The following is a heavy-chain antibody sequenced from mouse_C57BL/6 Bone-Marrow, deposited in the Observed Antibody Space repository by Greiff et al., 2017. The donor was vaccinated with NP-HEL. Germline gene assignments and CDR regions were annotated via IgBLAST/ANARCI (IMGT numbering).Heavy chain of an antibody. V-gene: IGHV10-1*01. CDR1: GFSFNTYA. Sequence: EVQGVESGGGLVQPKGSLKLSCAASGFSFNTYAMNWVRQAPGKGLEWVARIRSKSNNYATYYADSVKDRFTISRDDSESMLYLQMNNLKTEDTAMYYCVRGDYYGSSPWFAYWGQGTLVTVSA. J-gene: IGHJ3*01. D-gene: IGHD1-1*01. CDR2: IRSKSNNYAT. CDR3: VRGDYYGSSPWFAY.